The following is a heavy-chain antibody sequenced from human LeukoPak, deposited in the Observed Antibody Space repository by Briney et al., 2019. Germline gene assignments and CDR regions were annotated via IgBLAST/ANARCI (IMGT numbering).Heavy chain of an antibody. CDR3: ARTSFVRGVVYWFDP. V-gene: IGHV5-51*01. CDR1: GYSFSSYY. CDR2: IYPNNSEA. D-gene: IGHD3-10*01. J-gene: IGHJ5*02. Sequence: GESLKISCKASGYSFSSYYIAWVRQMPGKGLEWMGVIYPNNSEATYGPSFRGRVTSSVDKSINTAFLEWSSLEASDTAMYYCARTSFVRGVVYWFDPWGQGTQVIVSS.